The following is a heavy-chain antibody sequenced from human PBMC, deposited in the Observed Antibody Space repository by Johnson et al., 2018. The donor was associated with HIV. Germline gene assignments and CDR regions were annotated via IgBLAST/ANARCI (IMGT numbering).Heavy chain of an antibody. D-gene: IGHD1-26*01. CDR2: IWYDGSNK. J-gene: IGHJ3*02. CDR1: GFTFSSYG. Sequence: QMQLVESGGGVVQPGRSLRLSCAASGFTFSSYGMHWVRQAPGKGLEWVAVIWYDGSNKYYADSVKGRFTISRDNSKNTLYLQMNSLRADDTAVYYCAKDMGLSVGAVDALDIWGQGTMVTVSS. CDR3: AKDMGLSVGAVDALDI. V-gene: IGHV3-33*06.